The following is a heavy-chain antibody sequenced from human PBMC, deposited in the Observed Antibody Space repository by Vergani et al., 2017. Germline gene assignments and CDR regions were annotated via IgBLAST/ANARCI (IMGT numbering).Heavy chain of an antibody. CDR1: GGSMSGYY. CDR3: ARPLRARSRVAAAGGGVGY. V-gene: IGHV4-34*10. CDR2: INHSGST. J-gene: IGHJ4*02. D-gene: IGHD6-13*01. Sequence: QVRLQESGPGLVKPSETLSLTCSVSGGSMSGYYWSWIRQPPGKELEWIGEINHSGSTNYNPSLKSRVTISVDTSKNQFSLKLSSVTAADTAVYYCARPLRARSRVAAAGGGVGYWGQGTLVTVSS.